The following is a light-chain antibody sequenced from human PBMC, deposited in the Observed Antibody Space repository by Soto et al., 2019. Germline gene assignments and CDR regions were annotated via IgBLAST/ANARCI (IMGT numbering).Light chain of an antibody. J-gene: IGKJ1*01. V-gene: IGKV1-5*03. CDR2: KAS. Sequence: DIQMTQSPSTLSASVGDRVTITCRASQSISSWLAWYQQKQGKAAKLLIYKASSLESGVPSRFRGSGSGTEFTLTISSLQPDDFATYDCQQYNSYLWTFGQGTKVEIK. CDR1: QSISSW. CDR3: QQYNSYLWT.